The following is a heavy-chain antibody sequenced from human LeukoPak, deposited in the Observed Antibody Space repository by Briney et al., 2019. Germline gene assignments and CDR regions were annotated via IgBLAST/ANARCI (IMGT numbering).Heavy chain of an antibody. CDR2: MNPNSGNT. CDR1: GYTFTSHD. D-gene: IGHD3-3*01. Sequence: ASVKVSCKASGYTFTSHDINWVRQATGQGLEWMGWMNPNSGNTGYAQKFQGRVTMTRNTSISTAYMELSSLRSEDTAVYYCARGRLFGPSFDPWGQGTLVTVSS. CDR3: ARGRLFGPSFDP. V-gene: IGHV1-8*01. J-gene: IGHJ5*02.